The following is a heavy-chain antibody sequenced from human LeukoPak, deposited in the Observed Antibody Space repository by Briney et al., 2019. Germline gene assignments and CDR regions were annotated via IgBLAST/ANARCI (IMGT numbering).Heavy chain of an antibody. D-gene: IGHD3-10*01. CDR2: ISLRGLT. CDR3: ARKGDYYGSGSYFAWFDP. V-gene: IGHV4-4*02. CDR1: GGSISSTNW. J-gene: IGHJ5*02. Sequence: SGTLSLTCGVSGGSISSTNWWSWVRQPPGQGLEWIGEISLRGLTNYNPSLKSRVTISLDTSTNQLSLKLSSVTAADTAVYYCARKGDYYGSGSYFAWFDPWGQGTLVTVSS.